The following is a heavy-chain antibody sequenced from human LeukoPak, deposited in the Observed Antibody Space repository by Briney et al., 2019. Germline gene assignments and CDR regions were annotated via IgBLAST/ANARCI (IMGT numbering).Heavy chain of an antibody. V-gene: IGHV4-34*01. Sequence: KPSETLSLTCAVYSGSFSGYYWSWIRQPPGKGLEWIGEINHSGSTNYNPSLKSRVTISVDTSKNQFSLKLSSVTAADTAVYYCARGGNYYDSSGYLGSATGPFDPWGQGTLVTVSS. CDR2: INHSGST. CDR3: ARGGNYYDSSGYLGSATGPFDP. CDR1: SGSFSGYY. D-gene: IGHD3-22*01. J-gene: IGHJ5*02.